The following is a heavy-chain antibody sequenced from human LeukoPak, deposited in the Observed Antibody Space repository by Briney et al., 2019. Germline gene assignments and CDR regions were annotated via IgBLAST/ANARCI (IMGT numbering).Heavy chain of an antibody. V-gene: IGHV3-21*01. CDR2: ISSSSSYI. CDR1: GFTFSSYS. Sequence: GRSLRLSCAASGFTFSSYSMNWVRQAPGKGLEWVSSISSSSSYIYYADSVEGRFTISRGNAKNSLYLQMNSLRAEDTAVYYCARDGDYGDYVDYWGQGTLVTVSS. J-gene: IGHJ4*02. D-gene: IGHD4-17*01. CDR3: ARDGDYGDYVDY.